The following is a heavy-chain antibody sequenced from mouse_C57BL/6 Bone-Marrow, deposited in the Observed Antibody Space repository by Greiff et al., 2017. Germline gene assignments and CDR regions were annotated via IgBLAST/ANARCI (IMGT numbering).Heavy chain of an antibody. V-gene: IGHV1-55*01. CDR1: GYTFTSYW. D-gene: IGHD1-1*01. J-gene: IGHJ4*01. Sequence: QVQLQQPGAELVKPGASVKMSCKASGYTFTSYWITWVKQRPGQGLEWIGDIYPGSGSTTSNEKFKSKATLTVDTSSSTAYMQLRSLTSEDSAVYYCAMLLLRFYYAMDYWGQGTSGTVSS. CDR2: IYPGSGST. CDR3: AMLLLRFYYAMDY.